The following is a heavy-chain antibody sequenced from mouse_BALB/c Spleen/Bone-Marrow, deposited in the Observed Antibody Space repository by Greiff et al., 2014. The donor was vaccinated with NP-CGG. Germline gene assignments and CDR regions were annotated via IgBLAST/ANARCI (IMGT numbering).Heavy chain of an antibody. D-gene: IGHD1-1*02. CDR1: GYTFSSYW. V-gene: IGHV1-9*01. Sequence: VKLEESGAELMKPGASVKISCKATGYTFSSYWIEWVKQRPGHGLEWIGEILPGSGGTNYNEKFKGKATFAADTSSNTAYMQLSSLTSEDSAVYYCARWCGGYEGYAMDYWGQGTSVTVSS. J-gene: IGHJ4*01. CDR2: ILPGSGGT. CDR3: ARWCGGYEGYAMDY.